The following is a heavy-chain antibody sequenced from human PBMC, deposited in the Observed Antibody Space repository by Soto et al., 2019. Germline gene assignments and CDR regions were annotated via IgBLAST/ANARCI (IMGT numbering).Heavy chain of an antibody. Sequence: GESLTISFKGSGYSFTSYWIGWVRQMPGKGLEWMGIIYPGDSDTRYSPSFQGQVTISADKSISTAYLQWSSLKASDTAMYYCARRLEARPLDLEAAFDIWGQGTMVTVSS. CDR1: GYSFTSYW. D-gene: IGHD1-7*01. CDR3: ARRLEARPLDLEAAFDI. J-gene: IGHJ3*02. V-gene: IGHV5-51*01. CDR2: IYPGDSDT.